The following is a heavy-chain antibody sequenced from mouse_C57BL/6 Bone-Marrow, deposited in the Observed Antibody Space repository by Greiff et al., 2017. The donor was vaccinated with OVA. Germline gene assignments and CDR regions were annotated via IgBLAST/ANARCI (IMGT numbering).Heavy chain of an antibody. CDR2: INPSNGGT. J-gene: IGHJ1*03. D-gene: IGHD1-1*01. CDR1: GYTFTSYW. CDR3: ARERNYYGSSLEYFDV. V-gene: IGHV1-53*01. Sequence: QVQLQQPGTDLVKPGASVKLSCKASGYTFTSYWMHWVKQRPGQGLEWIGNINPSNGGTNYNEKFKSKATLTVDKSSSTAYMQLSSLTSEDSAVYYCARERNYYGSSLEYFDVWGTGTTVTVSS.